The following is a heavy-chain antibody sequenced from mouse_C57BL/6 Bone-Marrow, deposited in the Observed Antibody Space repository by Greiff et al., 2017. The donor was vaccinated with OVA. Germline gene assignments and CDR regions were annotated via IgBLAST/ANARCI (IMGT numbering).Heavy chain of an antibody. J-gene: IGHJ2*01. CDR2: INPSSGYT. CDR3: ARFPGSYYFDY. V-gene: IGHV1-4*01. CDR1: GYTFTSYT. Sequence: VKLMESGAELARPGASVKMSCKASGYTFTSYTMHWVKQRPGQGLEWIGYINPSSGYTKYNQKFKDKATLTADKSSSTAYMQLSSLTSEDSAVYYCARFPGSYYFDYWGQGTTLTVSS.